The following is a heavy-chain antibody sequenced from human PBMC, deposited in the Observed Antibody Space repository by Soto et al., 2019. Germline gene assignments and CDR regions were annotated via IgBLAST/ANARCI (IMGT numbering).Heavy chain of an antibody. CDR2: INPGSGAT. CDR3: AKGGQSYDY. D-gene: IGHD3-10*01. Sequence: GASVKVSCKASGYKFTAYYMHWVRQAPGQGLEWMGWINPGSGATSYAQTFQGRVTMTRDTSLNTVYMEVTSLRPDDTAVYYCAKGGQSYDYWGQGTLVTVSS. V-gene: IGHV1-2*02. J-gene: IGHJ4*02. CDR1: GYKFTAYY.